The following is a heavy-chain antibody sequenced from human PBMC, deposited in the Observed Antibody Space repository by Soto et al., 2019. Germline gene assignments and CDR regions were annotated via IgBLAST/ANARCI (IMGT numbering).Heavy chain of an antibody. J-gene: IGHJ5*02. CDR3: TRDASRDSSARGWFDP. Sequence: GGSLRLSCAASGFTFRSFTMNWVRQAPGKGLEWVSTISSNSAYIYYTDALRGHFTISRDNAKNSLHLQMNSLRAEDTAVYYCTRDASRDSSARGWFDPWGPGTLVTVSS. D-gene: IGHD6-13*01. CDR2: ISSNSAYI. CDR1: GFTFRSFT. V-gene: IGHV3-21*01.